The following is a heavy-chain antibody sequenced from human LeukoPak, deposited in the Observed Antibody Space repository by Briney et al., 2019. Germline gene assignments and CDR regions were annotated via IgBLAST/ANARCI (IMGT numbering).Heavy chain of an antibody. CDR2: IYYTGNT. CDR3: ARQGDTSSWYNWFDP. J-gene: IGHJ5*02. Sequence: SETLSLTCTVSGVSISTRTYYLAWIRQPPGKGLEWIGSIYYTGNTNYNPSLKSRVTISVDTSKNQFSLKVTSVTAADTAVYYCARQGDTSSWYNWFDPWGQGTLVTVST. V-gene: IGHV4-39*01. D-gene: IGHD6-13*01. CDR1: GVSISTRTYY.